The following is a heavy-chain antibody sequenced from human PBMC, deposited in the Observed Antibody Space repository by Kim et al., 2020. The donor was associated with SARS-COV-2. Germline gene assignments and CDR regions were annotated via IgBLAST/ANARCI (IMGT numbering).Heavy chain of an antibody. Sequence: GGSLRLSCAASGFTFSSFAVHWVRQAPGKGLEWVAVISYDGSNEYYADSVKGRFTISRDNSKNTLYLQMNRLRPEDTTIYYCARGGAITAVGTWTNAFDVWGQGKMVTVSS. D-gene: IGHD6-13*01. V-gene: IGHV3-30*04. CDR1: GFTFSSFA. CDR3: ARGGAITAVGTWTNAFDV. J-gene: IGHJ3*01. CDR2: ISYDGSNE.